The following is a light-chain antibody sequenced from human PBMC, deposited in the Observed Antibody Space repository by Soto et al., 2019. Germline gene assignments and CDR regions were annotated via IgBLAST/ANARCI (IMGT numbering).Light chain of an antibody. Sequence: EIVLTQSPGTLSLSPGERATLSCRASQSVSSSYLAWYQQKPGQAPRLLIYGASSRATGIPDRFSGSASGTDFTLIISRLEPEDFAVYYCQQYGSSPYTFGQGTKLEIK. CDR2: GAS. V-gene: IGKV3-20*01. J-gene: IGKJ2*01. CDR3: QQYGSSPYT. CDR1: QSVSSSY.